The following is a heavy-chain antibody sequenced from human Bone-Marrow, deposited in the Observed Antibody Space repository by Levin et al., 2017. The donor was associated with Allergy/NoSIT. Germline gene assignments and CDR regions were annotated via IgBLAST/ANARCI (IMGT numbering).Heavy chain of an antibody. CDR1: GFTFRNYA. D-gene: IGHD4-17*01. CDR3: AKDDYGDYFDAVEF. Sequence: GESLKISCAASGFTFRNYAMSWVRQAPGKGLEWVSAISGSGDRTYYADSVKGRFTLSRDNSKNTLYLQMSSLRAEDTAVYYCAKDDYGDYFDAVEFWGQGTMVTVSS. CDR2: ISGSGDRT. V-gene: IGHV3-23*01. J-gene: IGHJ3*01.